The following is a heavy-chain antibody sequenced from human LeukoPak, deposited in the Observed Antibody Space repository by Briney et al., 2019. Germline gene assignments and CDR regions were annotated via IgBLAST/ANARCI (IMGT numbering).Heavy chain of an antibody. Sequence: SETLSLTCIVSGGSISSHYWSWIRQPPGKGLEYIGYIYYSGSTDYNPSLKSRVTISLDTSKNQFSLNLSSVTAAVTAVYYCARRSGVLDSRDSRYHFDHWGQGTLVTVSS. CDR2: IYYSGST. V-gene: IGHV4-59*11. CDR1: GGSISSHY. CDR3: ARRSGVLDSRDSRYHFDH. J-gene: IGHJ4*02. D-gene: IGHD3-22*01.